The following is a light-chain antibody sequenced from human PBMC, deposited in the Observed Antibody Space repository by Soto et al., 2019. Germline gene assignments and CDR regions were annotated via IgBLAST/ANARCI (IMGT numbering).Light chain of an antibody. CDR2: GAS. Sequence: LSLSPGERATLSCRASQTVGSTYLAWYQQKPGQAPRLLISGASTRATGIPDRFSGSGSGTDFTLTISRLEPEDFAVYYCQQYGSSPLLTFGGGTKVDIK. J-gene: IGKJ4*01. V-gene: IGKV3-20*01. CDR3: QQYGSSPLLT. CDR1: QTVGSTY.